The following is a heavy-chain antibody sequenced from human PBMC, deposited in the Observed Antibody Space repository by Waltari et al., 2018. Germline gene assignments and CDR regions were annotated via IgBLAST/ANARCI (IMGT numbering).Heavy chain of an antibody. CDR2: ISWNSGSI. J-gene: IGHJ3*02. Sequence: EVQLVESGGGLVQPGRSLRLSCAASGFTFDDYAMHWVRQAQGKGLEWVSGISWNSGSIGYADSVKGRFTISRDNAKNSLYLQMNSLRAEDTALYYCAKDRAYGPTRGAFDIWGQGTMVTVSS. CDR1: GFTFDDYA. V-gene: IGHV3-9*01. CDR3: AKDRAYGPTRGAFDI. D-gene: IGHD4-17*01.